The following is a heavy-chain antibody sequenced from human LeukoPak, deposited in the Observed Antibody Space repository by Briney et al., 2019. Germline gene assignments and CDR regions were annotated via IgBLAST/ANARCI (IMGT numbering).Heavy chain of an antibody. CDR1: GFTFSDYY. CDR3: AKNADFGEFPMVYYYYMDV. V-gene: IGHV3-11*01. CDR2: ISISGSTI. D-gene: IGHD3-10*01. J-gene: IGHJ6*03. Sequence: GGSLRLSCAASGFTFSDYYMSWIRQAPGKGLEWVSYISISGSTIYYADSVKGRFTISRDNAKNSLYLQMNSLRAEDTAVYYCAKNADFGEFPMVYYYYMDVWGKGTTVSISS.